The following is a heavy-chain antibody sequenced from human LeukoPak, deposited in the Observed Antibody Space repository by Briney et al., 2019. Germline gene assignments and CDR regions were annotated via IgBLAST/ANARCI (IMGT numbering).Heavy chain of an antibody. CDR1: GFIFRNYA. V-gene: IGHV3-30-3*01. CDR2: ISWDGSNK. Sequence: PGGSLRLSRAASGFIFRNYAMHWVRQAPGKGLEWVAVISWDGSNKYYADSVRGRFTISRDNSKNTLYLQMNSLRAEDTAVYYCAREDYGNYFFDYWGQGALVPVSS. CDR3: AREDYGNYFFDY. D-gene: IGHD4-17*01. J-gene: IGHJ4*02.